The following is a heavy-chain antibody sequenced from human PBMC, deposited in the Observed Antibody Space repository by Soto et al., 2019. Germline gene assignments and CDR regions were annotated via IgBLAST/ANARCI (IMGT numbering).Heavy chain of an antibody. Sequence: SETLCLTCTVSGGSISSGDYYWSWIRQPPGKGLEWIGYIYYSGSTYYNPSLKSRVTISVDTSKNQFSLKLSSVTAADTAVYYCARDGYGYHAKLFDPWGQGTLVTVSA. D-gene: IGHD5-12*01. CDR1: GGSISSGDYY. CDR2: IYYSGST. CDR3: ARDGYGYHAKLFDP. V-gene: IGHV4-30-4*01. J-gene: IGHJ5*02.